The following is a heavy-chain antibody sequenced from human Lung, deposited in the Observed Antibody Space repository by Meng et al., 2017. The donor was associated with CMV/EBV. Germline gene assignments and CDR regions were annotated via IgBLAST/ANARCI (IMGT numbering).Heavy chain of an antibody. Sequence: GGSLRLXCAASGFTFSSYEMNWVRQAPGKGLEWVAYISTSGTTIYYADSVRGRFTISRDNAKNSLFLQMNSLRAEDTAVYYCARSSGWLTPGGYGMDVWGQGTTVXVSS. CDR2: ISTSGTTI. CDR3: ARSSGWLTPGGYGMDV. J-gene: IGHJ6*02. D-gene: IGHD2-15*01. CDR1: GFTFSSYE. V-gene: IGHV3-48*03.